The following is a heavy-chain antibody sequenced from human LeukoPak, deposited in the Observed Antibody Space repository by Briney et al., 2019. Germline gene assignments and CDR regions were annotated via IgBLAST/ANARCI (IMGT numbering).Heavy chain of an antibody. CDR2: INPSGGIT. J-gene: IGHJ4*02. CDR1: GYTFANYY. D-gene: IGHD6-19*01. CDR3: ARDHGVAGSPYYFDY. V-gene: IGHV1-46*01. Sequence: ASVKVSCKASGYTFANYYMHWVRQAPGQGLEWMGIINPSGGITNYAQKFQGRVTMTRDISTSTVYMELRSLRSDDTAVYYCARDHGVAGSPYYFDYWGQGTLVTVSS.